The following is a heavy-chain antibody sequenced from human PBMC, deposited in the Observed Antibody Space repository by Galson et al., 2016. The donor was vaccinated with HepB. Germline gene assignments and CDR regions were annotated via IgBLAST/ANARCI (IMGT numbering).Heavy chain of an antibody. CDR1: GYTFRNYA. V-gene: IGHV3-48*02. J-gene: IGHJ6*02. D-gene: IGHD4-17*01. CDR3: ARDRVRFDDGDYGVNGMDV. Sequence: SCKASGYTFRNYAMHWVRQAPGKGLEWFSYISSSSSAIKYADSVKGRFTIARDNAKNSLYLQMSSLRDEDTAVYYCARDRVRFDDGDYGVNGMDVWGQGTTVTVSS. CDR2: ISSSSSAI.